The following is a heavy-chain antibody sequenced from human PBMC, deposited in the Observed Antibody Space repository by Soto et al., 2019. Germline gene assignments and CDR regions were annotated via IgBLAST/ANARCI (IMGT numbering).Heavy chain of an antibody. D-gene: IGHD6-19*01. CDR1: GFTFGNYD. V-gene: IGHV3-30*18. CDR3: AKPLFRYYSSGYYGGVDY. Sequence: QVQLVESGGGVVQPGRSLRLSCTASGFTFGNYDIHWVRQAPGKGLEWVAVISYDGSNEYYADSVKGRFTISRDNSKNTLYLQMNSLRAEDTAVYYCAKPLFRYYSSGYYGGVDYWGQGTLVTVSS. J-gene: IGHJ4*02. CDR2: ISYDGSNE.